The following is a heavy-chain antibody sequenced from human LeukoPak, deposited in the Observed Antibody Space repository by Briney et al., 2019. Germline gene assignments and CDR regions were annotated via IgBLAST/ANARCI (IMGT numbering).Heavy chain of an antibody. CDR1: GVSISSYY. CDR3: AAGEEWSPLDY. V-gene: IGHV4-59*01. D-gene: IGHD2-8*01. CDR2: IYYSGST. J-gene: IGHJ4*02. Sequence: SETLSLTCTVSGVSISSYYWSWIRQPPGKGLEWIGYIYYSGSTNYNPSLKSRVTISVDTSKNQFSLKLSSVTAADTAVYYCAAGEEWSPLDYWGQGTLVTVSS.